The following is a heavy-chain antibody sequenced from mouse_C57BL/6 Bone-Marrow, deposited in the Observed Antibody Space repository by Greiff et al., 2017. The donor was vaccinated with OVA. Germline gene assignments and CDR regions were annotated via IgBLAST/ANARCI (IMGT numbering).Heavy chain of an antibody. J-gene: IGHJ2*01. CDR3: ARQGRGDFDY. CDR1: GFTFSSYG. Sequence: EVKLVESGGDLVKPGGSLKLSCAASGFTFSSYGMSWVRQTPDKRLGWVATISSGGSYTYYPDSVKGRFTISRDNAKNTLYLQMSSLKSEDTAMYYCARQGRGDFDYWGQGTTLTVSS. CDR2: ISSGGSYT. V-gene: IGHV5-6*01.